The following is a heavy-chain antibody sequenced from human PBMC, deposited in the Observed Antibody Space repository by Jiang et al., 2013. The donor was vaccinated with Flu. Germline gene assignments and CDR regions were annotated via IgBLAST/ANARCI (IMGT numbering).Heavy chain of an antibody. V-gene: IGHV4-30-2*03. CDR3: AKLLTGEDYFDY. Sequence: SGLVKPSQTLSLTCAVSGASINRGDFSWDWVRQPPGKGLEWIGSISHRGTTNYNPSLKSRVTISVDTSKNHFSLRVRSVTAADTAVYYCAKLLTGEDYFDYWGQGTLVTVSS. CDR2: ISHRGTT. CDR1: GASINRGDFS. D-gene: IGHD7-27*01. J-gene: IGHJ4*02.